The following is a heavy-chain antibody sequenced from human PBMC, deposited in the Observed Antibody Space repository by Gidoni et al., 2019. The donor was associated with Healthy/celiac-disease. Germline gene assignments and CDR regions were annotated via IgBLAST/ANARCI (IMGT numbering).Heavy chain of an antibody. V-gene: IGHV4-34*01. CDR3: AGTNYGDYLNWFDP. J-gene: IGHJ5*02. D-gene: IGHD4-17*01. CDR2: INHSGST. Sequence: QVQLQQWGAGLVKPSETLSLTCAVYGGSFSGYYWSWIRQPPGKGLEWIGEINHSGSTNYNPSLKSRVTISVDTSKNQFSLKLSSVTAADTAVYYCAGTNYGDYLNWFDPWGQGTLVTVSS. CDR1: GGSFSGYY.